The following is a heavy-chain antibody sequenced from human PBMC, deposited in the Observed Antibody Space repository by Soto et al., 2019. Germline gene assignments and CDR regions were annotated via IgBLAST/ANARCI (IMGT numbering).Heavy chain of an antibody. Sequence: PSETLSLTCTVSGFSISSSSYYWGWIRQPPGKGLEWIGSIYYSGSTYYNPSLKSRVTISVDTSKNQFSLKLSSVTAADTAVYYCASTYDFWSGYYMSWGQGTLVTVSS. CDR3: ASTYDFWSGYYMS. D-gene: IGHD3-3*01. J-gene: IGHJ4*02. CDR2: IYYSGST. V-gene: IGHV4-39*01. CDR1: GFSISSSSYY.